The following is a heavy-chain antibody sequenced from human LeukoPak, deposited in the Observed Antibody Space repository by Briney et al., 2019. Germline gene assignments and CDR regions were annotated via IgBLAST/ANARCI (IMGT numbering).Heavy chain of an antibody. CDR2: ITSDSRYM. CDR1: GFTFSSYN. D-gene: IGHD3-9*01. CDR3: ASALRYFDWLQNFDY. V-gene: IGHV3-21*01. J-gene: IGHJ4*02. Sequence: GGSLRLSCAASGFTFSSYNMNWVRQAPGKGLEWVSSITSDSRYMYYADSVKGRFTISRDNAKNSLYLQMNSLRAEDTAVYYCASALRYFDWLQNFDYWGQGTLVTVSS.